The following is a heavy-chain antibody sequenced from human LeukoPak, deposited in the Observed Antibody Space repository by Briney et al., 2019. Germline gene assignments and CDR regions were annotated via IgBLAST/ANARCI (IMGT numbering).Heavy chain of an antibody. V-gene: IGHV4-59*08. D-gene: IGHD3-22*01. CDR1: GGSISSYY. J-gene: IGHJ4*02. Sequence: SETLSLTCTVSGGSISSYYWSWIRQPPGKGLEWIGYIYYSGSTYYNPSLKSRVTISVDTSKNQFSLKLSSVTAADTAVYYCARLWGPPVITVDYWGQGTLVTVSS. CDR3: ARLWGPPVITVDY. CDR2: IYYSGST.